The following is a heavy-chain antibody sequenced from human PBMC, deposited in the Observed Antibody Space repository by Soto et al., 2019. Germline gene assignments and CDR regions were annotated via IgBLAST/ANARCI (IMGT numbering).Heavy chain of an antibody. CDR2: TSYDGSNK. CDR1: GFTFRSYV. CDR3: ARWGTTGGLDV. J-gene: IGHJ4*02. D-gene: IGHD3-16*01. V-gene: IGHV3-30*19. Sequence: QVQLVESGGGVVQPGTSLRLSCVGSGFTFRSYVIHWVRQAPGKGLEWVALTSYDGSNKYYDDSVKCRFTISRDNSRDTVDLQMEILRLDDTALYYCARWGTTGGLDVWGQGTLVSVSS.